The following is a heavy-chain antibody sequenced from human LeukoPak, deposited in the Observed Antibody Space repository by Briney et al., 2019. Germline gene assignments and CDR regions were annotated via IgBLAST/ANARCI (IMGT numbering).Heavy chain of an antibody. V-gene: IGHV3-7*01. CDR1: GFTFSSYW. Sequence: GGSLRLSCAASGFTFSSYWISWVRQAPGKGLEWVANIKQDGSEKYYVDSVKGRFTISRDNAKNSLYLQMNSLRAEDTAVYYCASNIDFDYWGQGTLVTVSS. J-gene: IGHJ4*02. CDR3: ASNIDFDY. D-gene: IGHD2/OR15-2a*01. CDR2: IKQDGSEK.